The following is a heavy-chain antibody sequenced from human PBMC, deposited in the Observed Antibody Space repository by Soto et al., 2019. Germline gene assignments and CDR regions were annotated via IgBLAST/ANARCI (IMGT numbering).Heavy chain of an antibody. CDR2: IYYSGST. CDR3: AREVVVAATGTSWFDP. CDR1: GGSISSYY. J-gene: IGHJ5*02. D-gene: IGHD2-15*01. Sequence: SETLSLTCTVSGGSISSYYWSWIRQPPGKGLEWIGYIYYSGSTNYNPSLKSRVTISVDTSKNQFSLKLSSVTAADTAVYYCAREVVVAATGTSWFDPWGQGTLVTVSS. V-gene: IGHV4-59*01.